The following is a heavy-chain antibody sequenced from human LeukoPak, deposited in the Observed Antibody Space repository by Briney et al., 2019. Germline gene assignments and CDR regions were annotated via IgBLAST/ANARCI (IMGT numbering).Heavy chain of an antibody. V-gene: IGHV1-2*06. CDR3: VKAPTMTSESC. CDR1: GYGFRDFY. J-gene: IGHJ1*01. D-gene: IGHD4-17*01. CDR2: INPNSGAT. Sequence: ASVKVSCKASGYGFRDFYLYWVRQAPGQGPECVGRINPNSGATDFAQKFQDRVSLTRDTSINTAYMDSSRLTFDDTAIYYCVKAPTMTSESCWGQRTLVTVSS.